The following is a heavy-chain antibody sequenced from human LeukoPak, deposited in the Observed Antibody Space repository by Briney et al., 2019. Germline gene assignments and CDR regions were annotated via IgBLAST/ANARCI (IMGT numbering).Heavy chain of an antibody. V-gene: IGHV3-7*01. J-gene: IGHJ4*02. CDR1: GFTVSSYW. CDR3: ARVTYYDFRSGYSDY. CDR2: IKQDGSEK. Sequence: GGSLRLSCPAAGFTVSSYWMGSVSQAPRKGLEWVANIKQDGSEKNYVDSVKGRFTISRDNAKNSLYLQMNSLRAEDTAVYCCARVTYYDFRSGYSDYWGQGTLVTVSS. D-gene: IGHD3-3*01.